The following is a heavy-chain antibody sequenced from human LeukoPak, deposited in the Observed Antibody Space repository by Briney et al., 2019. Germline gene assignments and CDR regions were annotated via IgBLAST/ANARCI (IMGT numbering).Heavy chain of an antibody. Sequence: SQTLSLTCTVSGGSISSGGYSWSWIRQHPGKGLAWIGYIYYSGSTYYNPSLKSRVTISVDTSKNQFSLKLSSVTAADTAVYYCARDGLNAFDIWGQGTMVTVSS. CDR3: ARDGLNAFDI. CDR1: GGSISSGGYS. V-gene: IGHV4-31*03. J-gene: IGHJ3*02. CDR2: IYYSGST.